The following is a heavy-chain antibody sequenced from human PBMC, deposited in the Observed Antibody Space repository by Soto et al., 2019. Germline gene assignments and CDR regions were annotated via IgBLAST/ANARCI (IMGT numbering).Heavy chain of an antibody. Sequence: EVQLLESGGGLAQPGGSLRLSCAASGFTFSSYPMSWVRQAPGQGLEWVSDIVAGGGITYYADSVKGRFTISRDNSKNTLYLQMNSLRAEDTAVYYCAKNSAATIRVGYDYWGQGTLVTVSS. D-gene: IGHD5-12*01. J-gene: IGHJ4*02. V-gene: IGHV3-23*01. CDR2: IVAGGGIT. CDR1: GFTFSSYP. CDR3: AKNSAATIRVGYDY.